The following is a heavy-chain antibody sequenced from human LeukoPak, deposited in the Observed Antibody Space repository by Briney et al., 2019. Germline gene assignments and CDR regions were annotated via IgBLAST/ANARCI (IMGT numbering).Heavy chain of an antibody. CDR1: GYTFTSYG. Sequence: ASVKVSCKASGYTFTSYGISWVRQAPGQGLEWMGWISAYNGNTNHAQKLQGRVTMTTDTSTSTAYMELRSLRSDDTAVYYCARGTDVDNTGQMAFDIWGQGTMVTVSS. CDR2: ISAYNGNT. J-gene: IGHJ3*02. CDR3: ARGTDVDNTGQMAFDI. V-gene: IGHV1-18*01. D-gene: IGHD5-12*01.